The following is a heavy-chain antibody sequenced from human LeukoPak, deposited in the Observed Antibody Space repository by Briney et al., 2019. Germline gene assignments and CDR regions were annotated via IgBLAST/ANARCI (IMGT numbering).Heavy chain of an antibody. J-gene: IGHJ6*03. V-gene: IGHV3-23*01. Sequence: GGSLRLSCAASGFTFSSYAMSWVRQAPGRGLEWVSAISGSGGSTYYADSVKGRLTISRDNSKNTLYLQMNSLRAEDTAVYYCAKFVNFGNYYYYYYMDVWGKGTTVTVSS. D-gene: IGHD3-16*01. CDR2: ISGSGGST. CDR3: AKFVNFGNYYYYYYMDV. CDR1: GFTFSSYA.